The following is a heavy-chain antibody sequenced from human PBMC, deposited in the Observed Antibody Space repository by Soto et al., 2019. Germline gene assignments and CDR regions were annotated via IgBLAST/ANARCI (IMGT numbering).Heavy chain of an antibody. V-gene: IGHV1-69*02. CDR3: ARGDGDYDGSDYYGMDV. CDR2: IIPILGIA. J-gene: IGHJ6*02. Sequence: QVQLVQSGAEVKKPGSSVKVSCKASGGTFSSYTISWVRQAPGQGLEWMGRIIPILGIANYAQKFQGRVTITADKSTSTAYMELSILRSDDTAVYYCARGDGDYDGSDYYGMDVWGQGTTVTVSS. D-gene: IGHD4-17*01. CDR1: GGTFSSYT.